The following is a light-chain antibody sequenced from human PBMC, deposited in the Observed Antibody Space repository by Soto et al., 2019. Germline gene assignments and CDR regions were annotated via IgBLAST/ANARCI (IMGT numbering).Light chain of an antibody. CDR1: QSVSSN. J-gene: IGKJ1*01. CDR2: GAS. CDR3: QQYNKWPPT. Sequence: EIVMTQSPATLSVSTGERATLSCRASQSVSSNLAWFQQKPGQAPRLLIYGASTRDTGISARFSGSGSGTEFTLTISSLQSGDFAVYHCQQYNKWPPTFGQGTKVDIK. V-gene: IGKV3-15*01.